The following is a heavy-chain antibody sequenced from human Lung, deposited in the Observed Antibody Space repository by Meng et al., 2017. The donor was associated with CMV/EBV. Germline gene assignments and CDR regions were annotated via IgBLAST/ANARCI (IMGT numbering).Heavy chain of an antibody. V-gene: IGHV4-59*01. J-gene: IGHJ6*02. D-gene: IGHD6-13*01. Sequence: GSLRLXCTVSGGSISSYYWSWIRQPPGKGLEWIGYIYYSGSTNYNPSLKSRVTISVDTSKNQFSLKLSSVTAADTAVYYCARLYSSSWFLPSGMDVWGHGTTVTVSS. CDR3: ARLYSSSWFLPSGMDV. CDR1: GGSISSYY. CDR2: IYYSGST.